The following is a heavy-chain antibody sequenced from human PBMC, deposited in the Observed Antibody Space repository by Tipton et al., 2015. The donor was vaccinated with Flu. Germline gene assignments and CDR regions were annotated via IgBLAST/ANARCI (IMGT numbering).Heavy chain of an antibody. Sequence: QSGPEVKKPGASVKVSCKASGYTFINYGIDWVRQAPGQGLEWMGWISPYTDNTKYGQKFQGRVTMSTDTSTSTAYMELRSLRSDDTAVYYCARGRPGDEWLADHWGQGTLVTVSS. V-gene: IGHV1-18*04. J-gene: IGHJ4*02. D-gene: IGHD6-19*01. CDR1: GYTFINYG. CDR2: ISPYTDNT. CDR3: ARGRPGDEWLADH.